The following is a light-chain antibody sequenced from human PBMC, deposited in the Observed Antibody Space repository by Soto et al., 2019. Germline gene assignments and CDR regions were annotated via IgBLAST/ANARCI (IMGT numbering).Light chain of an antibody. CDR3: QQYDTFPRT. CDR1: QSLSSNY. V-gene: IGKV3-20*01. CDR2: GAS. J-gene: IGKJ1*01. Sequence: EIVLTQSPGTLSLSPGDRATLSCRASQSLSSNYLAWYQQKRGQAPRLLIYGASNRATDIPDRFSGSGSGTEFALTITTLEPADFAVYFCQQYDTFPRTFGQGTKVEIQ.